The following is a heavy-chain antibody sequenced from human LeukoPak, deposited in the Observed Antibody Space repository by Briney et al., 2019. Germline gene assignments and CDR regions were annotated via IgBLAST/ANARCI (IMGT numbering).Heavy chain of an antibody. CDR2: ISGSGGYT. V-gene: IGHV3-23*01. Sequence: QSGGSLRLSCAASGFTFSIYAMSWVRQAPGKGLEWVSAISGSGGYTYSADSVKGRFTISRDNSKNTLYLQMNSLRAEDTAVYYCASLSGDYLGYWGQGTLVTVSS. J-gene: IGHJ4*02. CDR3: ASLSGDYLGY. D-gene: IGHD1-26*01. CDR1: GFTFSIYA.